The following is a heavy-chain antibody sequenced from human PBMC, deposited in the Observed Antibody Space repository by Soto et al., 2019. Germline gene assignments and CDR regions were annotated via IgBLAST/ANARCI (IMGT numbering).Heavy chain of an antibody. CDR1: GGTFSAYA. CDR2: IIPLFGSA. D-gene: IGHD1-26*01. J-gene: IGHJ3*02. CDR3: VWERRGEDAFDI. V-gene: IGHV1-69*13. Sequence: SVKVSCKASGGTFSAYAINWVRQAPGQGLEWMGGIIPLFGSANYAQKFQGRVTIIADESTRTAYMELSSLRSDDTAVYYCVWERRGEDAFDIWGQGTMVTVSS.